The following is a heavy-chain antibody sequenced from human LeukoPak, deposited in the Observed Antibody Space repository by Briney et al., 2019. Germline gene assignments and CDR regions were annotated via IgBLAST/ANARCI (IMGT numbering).Heavy chain of an antibody. D-gene: IGHD6-19*01. CDR3: ARDVQSSGWATHLYYYYGMDV. CDR2: IKQDGSEK. J-gene: IGHJ6*02. Sequence: PGRSLRLSCAASGFTFSSYWMSWVRQAPGKGLEWVANIKQDGSEKYYVDSVKGRFTISRDNAKNSLYLQMNSLRAEDTAVYYCARDVQSSGWATHLYYYYGMDVWGQGTTVTVSS. V-gene: IGHV3-7*01. CDR1: GFTFSSYW.